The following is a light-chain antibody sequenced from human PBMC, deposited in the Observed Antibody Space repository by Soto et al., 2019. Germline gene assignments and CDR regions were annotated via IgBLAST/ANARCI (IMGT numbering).Light chain of an antibody. CDR2: DVS. CDR1: SSDVGGYNY. V-gene: IGLV2-14*01. Sequence: QSALTQPASVSGSPGQSITISCTGTSSDVGGYNYVSWYQQHPGKAPKLMIYDVSNRPSGVSNRFSGSKSGNTASLTISGLLAEDEADYYCSSYTSGSTYVFGTGTKVTVL. J-gene: IGLJ1*01. CDR3: SSYTSGSTYV.